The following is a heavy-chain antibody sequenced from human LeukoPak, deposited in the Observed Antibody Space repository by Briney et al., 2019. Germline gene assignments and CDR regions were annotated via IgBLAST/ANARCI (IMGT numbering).Heavy chain of an antibody. CDR3: ARTERFGGVGGYYYYGMDG. J-gene: IGHJ6*02. D-gene: IGHD3-16*01. V-gene: IGHV5-51*01. CDR2: IYPGDSDT. Sequence: GESLKISCKGSGYSFTSYWIGWVRQMPGKGLEWMGIIYPGDSDTSYRQSFQGQVTISADKSISTAYLQWSSLKASDTAMYYCARTERFGGVGGYYYYGMDGWGQGTTVTVSS. CDR1: GYSFTSYW.